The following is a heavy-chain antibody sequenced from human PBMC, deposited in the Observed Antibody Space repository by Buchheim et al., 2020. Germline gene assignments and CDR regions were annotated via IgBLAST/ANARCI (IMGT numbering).Heavy chain of an antibody. D-gene: IGHD5-18*01. CDR2: ISGYNGNT. Sequence: QVQLEQSGAEVKKPGASVKVSCKASGYTFTNYGINWVRQAPGQGLEWMGWISGYNGNTKFAQKLQGRVTMTTNTSTSTAYMELRSLRSDDTAVYYCVREEEVDTVTLGPYWGQGTL. CDR3: VREEEVDTVTLGPY. V-gene: IGHV1-18*01. J-gene: IGHJ4*02. CDR1: GYTFTNYG.